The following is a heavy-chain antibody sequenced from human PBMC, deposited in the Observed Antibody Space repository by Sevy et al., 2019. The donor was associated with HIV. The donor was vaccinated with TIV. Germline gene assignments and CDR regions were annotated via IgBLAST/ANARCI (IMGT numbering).Heavy chain of an antibody. CDR1: GYTFTSYY. Sequence: ASVKVSCKASGYTFTSYYMHWVRQAPGQGLEWMGIINPSGGSTSYAQKFQGRVTMTRATSTSSVYMELSSLRSEDTAVYYCARDRSTMVRGVIYYYYYYMDVWGKGTTVTVSS. CDR2: INPSGGST. CDR3: ARDRSTMVRGVIYYYYYYMDV. J-gene: IGHJ6*03. V-gene: IGHV1-46*01. D-gene: IGHD3-10*01.